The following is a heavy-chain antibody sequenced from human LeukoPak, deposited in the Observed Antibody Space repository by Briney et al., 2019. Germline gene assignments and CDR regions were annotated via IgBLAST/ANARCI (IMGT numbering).Heavy chain of an antibody. Sequence: QPGGSLRLSCAASGFTSSSYAMSWVRQAPGKGLEWVSAISGSGGSTYYADSVKGRFTISRDNSKNTLYLQMNSLRAEDTAVYYCAKPSIWDYDSSGYLDSMDVWGQGTTVTVSS. CDR1: GFTSSSYA. CDR2: ISGSGGST. D-gene: IGHD3-22*01. J-gene: IGHJ6*02. CDR3: AKPSIWDYDSSGYLDSMDV. V-gene: IGHV3-23*01.